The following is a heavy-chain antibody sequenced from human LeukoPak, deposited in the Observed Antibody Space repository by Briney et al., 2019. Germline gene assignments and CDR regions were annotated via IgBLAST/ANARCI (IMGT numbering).Heavy chain of an antibody. Sequence: GGSLRLSCEASGFSFSTSGVHWVRQAPGKGLEWMAVISKDGRKNHYADSVKGRFTISRDNSKNTLYLQMNSLRAEDTAVYYCAKDSSRITGKDFDYWGQGTLVTVSS. J-gene: IGHJ4*02. CDR2: ISKDGRKN. CDR1: GFSFSTSG. CDR3: AKDSSRITGKDFDY. V-gene: IGHV3-30*04. D-gene: IGHD1-20*01.